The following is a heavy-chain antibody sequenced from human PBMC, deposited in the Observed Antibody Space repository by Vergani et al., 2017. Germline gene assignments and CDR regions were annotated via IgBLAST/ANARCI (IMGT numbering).Heavy chain of an antibody. CDR1: GNTLSNYF. CDR2: INPSGGHT. CDR3: ARGDYGILTGYRY. D-gene: IGHD3-9*01. V-gene: IGHV1-46*03. J-gene: IGHJ4*02. Sequence: QVQVVQSGAEVKKSGALVKVSCKTSGNTLSNYFLHWVRQAPGQGLEWMGIINPSGGHTNYAQKFQGRVTMTRDTSTSTVYMELSSLRSEDTAIYYCARGDYGILTGYRYWGQGTLVTVSA.